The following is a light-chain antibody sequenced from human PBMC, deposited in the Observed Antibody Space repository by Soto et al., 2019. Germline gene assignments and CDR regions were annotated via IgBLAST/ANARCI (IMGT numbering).Light chain of an antibody. CDR3: CSYAGSSPF. V-gene: IGLV2-23*02. Sequence: QSALTQPASVSGSPGQSITISCTGTSSDVGSYNLVSWYQQHPGKAPKLMIYEVSKRPSGVSNRFSGSKSGNTASLTISGLQAEDEADYDCCSYAGSSPFFGTGTKLTVL. CDR2: EVS. J-gene: IGLJ1*01. CDR1: SSDVGSYNL.